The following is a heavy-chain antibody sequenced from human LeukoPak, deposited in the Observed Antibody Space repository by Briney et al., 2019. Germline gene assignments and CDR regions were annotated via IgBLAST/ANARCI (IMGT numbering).Heavy chain of an antibody. J-gene: IGHJ4*02. D-gene: IGHD3-10*01. CDR3: ARSTMVRGVIQYYFDY. CDR1: GGSISNYY. V-gene: IGHV4-59*12. Sequence: SETLSLTCTVSGGSISNYYWNWIRQPPGKGLEWIGYIYYSGSTNCNPSLKSRVTMSVDTSKNQFSLKLSSVTAADTAVYYCARSTMVRGVIQYYFDYWGQGTLVTVSS. CDR2: IYYSGST.